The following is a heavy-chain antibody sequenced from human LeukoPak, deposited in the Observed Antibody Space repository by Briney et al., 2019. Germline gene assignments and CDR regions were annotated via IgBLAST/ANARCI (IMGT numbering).Heavy chain of an antibody. CDR1: GCTFTNYG. D-gene: IGHD2-2*01. CDR3: AGDYGGATSRDLFDP. Sequence: ASVKVSCKASGCTFTNYGICWVRQAPGRGLEWMVWIGTYDGDTNFAQRVEGGVTLTIDTSTNPAYMELRSRRHDDTAMYYCAGDYGGATSRDLFDPWGQGNLVPVSS. V-gene: IGHV1-18*01. J-gene: IGHJ5*02. CDR2: IGTYDGDT.